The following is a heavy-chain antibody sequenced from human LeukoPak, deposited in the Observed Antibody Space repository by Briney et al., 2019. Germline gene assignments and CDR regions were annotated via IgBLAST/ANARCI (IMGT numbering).Heavy chain of an antibody. CDR1: GFTFSSYW. Sequence: GGSLRLSCAASGFTFSSYWMSWVRQAPGKGLEWVANIKQDGSEKYYVDSVKGRFTISRDNAKNSLYLQMNSLRAEDTAVYYCASAGSGYYPDAFDIWGQGTMVTVSS. D-gene: IGHD3-22*01. J-gene: IGHJ3*02. CDR3: ASAGSGYYPDAFDI. CDR2: IKQDGSEK. V-gene: IGHV3-7*01.